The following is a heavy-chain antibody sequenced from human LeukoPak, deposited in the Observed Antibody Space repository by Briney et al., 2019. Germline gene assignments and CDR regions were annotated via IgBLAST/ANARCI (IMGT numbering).Heavy chain of an antibody. CDR1: GYTFTSYG. V-gene: IGHV1-18*01. D-gene: IGHD5-24*01. J-gene: IGHJ3*02. CDR2: ISAYNGNT. Sequence: ASVKVSCKASGYTFTSYGISWVRQAPGQGLEWMGWISAYNGNTNYAQKLQGRVTTTTDTSTSTAYMELRSLRSDDTAVYYCARGLEERWLQPREAFDIWGQGTMVTVSS. CDR3: ARGLEERWLQPREAFDI.